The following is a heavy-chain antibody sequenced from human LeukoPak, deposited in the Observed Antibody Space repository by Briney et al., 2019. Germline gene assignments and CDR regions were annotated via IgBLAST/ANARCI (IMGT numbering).Heavy chain of an antibody. J-gene: IGHJ6*03. CDR3: ARRAEDYYYYMDV. Sequence: ASVKVSCKASGYTFTGYYMHWVRQAPGQGLEWMGWINPNSGGTNYAQKFQGRVTMTRDTSISTAYMELSRLRSDDTAVYYCARRAEDYYYYMDVWGKGTTVTVSS. CDR2: INPNSGGT. CDR1: GYTFTGYY. V-gene: IGHV1-2*02. D-gene: IGHD6-19*01.